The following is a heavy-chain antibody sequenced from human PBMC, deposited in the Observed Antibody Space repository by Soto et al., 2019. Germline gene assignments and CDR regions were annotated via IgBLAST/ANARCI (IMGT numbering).Heavy chain of an antibody. CDR3: AREGLGATTPFDY. CDR2: LSAFNGNT. V-gene: IGHV1-18*04. Sequence: ASVKVSCKTSGYTFTSAGISWVRQAPGQGLEWMGWLSAFNGNTHYAQKFQGRVTMTTDTSTTTVYMELRSLTSGDTAVHYCAREGLGATTPFDYWGQGTLVTVSS. CDR1: GYTFTSAG. J-gene: IGHJ4*02. D-gene: IGHD1-26*01.